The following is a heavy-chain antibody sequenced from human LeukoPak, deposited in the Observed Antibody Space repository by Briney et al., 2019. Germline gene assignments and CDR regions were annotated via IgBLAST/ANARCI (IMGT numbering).Heavy chain of an antibody. CDR1: GYTLTGYY. V-gene: IGHV1-46*01. J-gene: IGHJ5*02. CDR2: INPSGGST. CDR3: ARVGEPLANWFDP. D-gene: IGHD2-21*01. Sequence: GASVKVSCKASGYTLTGYYMHWVRQAPGQGLEWVGIINPSGGSTSYAQKFQGRVTMTRDTSTSTVYMELSSLRSEDTAVYYCARVGEPLANWFDPWGQGTLVTVSS.